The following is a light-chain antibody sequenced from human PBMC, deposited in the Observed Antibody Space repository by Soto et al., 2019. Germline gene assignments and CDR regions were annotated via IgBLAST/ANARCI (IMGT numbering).Light chain of an antibody. J-gene: IGKJ1*01. V-gene: IGKV1-39*01. CDR1: QSISTY. CDR3: QQSYSSPLT. CDR2: ASY. Sequence: DIMLTQSPSSLSASVGDRVTITCRASQSISTYLNWYQQKPGTAPKLRIYASYTLQSGVPSRFSGRGSWSDFTLTISSLQPEDFATYSCQQSYSSPLTFAQGTKVDIK.